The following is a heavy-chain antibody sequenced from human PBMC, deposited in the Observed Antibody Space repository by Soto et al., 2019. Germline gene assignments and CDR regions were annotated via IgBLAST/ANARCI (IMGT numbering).Heavy chain of an antibody. V-gene: IGHV3-15*01. CDR2: IKSKTDGGTT. Sequence: GGSLRLSCAASGFTFSNAWMSWVRQAPGKGLEWVGRIKSKTDGGTTDYAAPVKGRFTISRDDSKNTLYLQMNSLKTEDTAVYYCTTDHRAYDIFTGYYRAGFDIWGQGTMVTVSS. CDR3: TTDHRAYDIFTGYYRAGFDI. D-gene: IGHD3-9*01. CDR1: GFTFSNAW. J-gene: IGHJ3*02.